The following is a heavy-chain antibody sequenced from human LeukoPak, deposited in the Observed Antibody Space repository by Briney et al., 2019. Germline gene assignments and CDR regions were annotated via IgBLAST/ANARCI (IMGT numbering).Heavy chain of an antibody. D-gene: IGHD2/OR15-2a*01. CDR3: TKAPNIVSQRVGSYYYYYMDV. Sequence: PGGSLRLSCAASGFTFSSYAMSWVRQAPGKGLEWVSTISGSGGSTYYTDSVKGRFTISRDNSKNTLYLQMNSLRAEDTAVYYCTKAPNIVSQRVGSYYYYYMDVRGKGTTVTVSS. V-gene: IGHV3-23*01. CDR2: ISGSGGST. CDR1: GFTFSSYA. J-gene: IGHJ6*03.